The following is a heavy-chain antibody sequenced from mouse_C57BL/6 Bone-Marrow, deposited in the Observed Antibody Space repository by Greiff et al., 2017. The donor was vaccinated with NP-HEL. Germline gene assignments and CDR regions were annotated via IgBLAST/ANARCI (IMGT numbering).Heavy chain of an antibody. D-gene: IGHD1-1*01. J-gene: IGHJ1*03. V-gene: IGHV1-15*01. CDR2: IDPETGGT. CDR1: GYTFTDYE. Sequence: VKLMESGAELVRPGASVTLSCKASGYTFTDYEMHWVKQTPVHGLEWIGAIDPETGGTAYNQKFKGKAILTADKSSSTAYMELRSLTSEDSAVYYCTHFYYYGSSYVWYFDVWGTGTTVTVSS. CDR3: THFYYYGSSYVWYFDV.